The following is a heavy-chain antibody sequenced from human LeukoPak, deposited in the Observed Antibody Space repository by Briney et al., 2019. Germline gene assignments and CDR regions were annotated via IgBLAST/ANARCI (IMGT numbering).Heavy chain of an antibody. J-gene: IGHJ4*02. D-gene: IGHD6-13*01. CDR1: GGSISSYY. Sequence: SETLSLTCTVSGGSISSYYWSWIRQPPGKGLEWIGYIYYSGSTNYNPSLKSRVTISVDTSKNQFSLKLSSVTAADTAVYYCARDQGGGAAAPYPFDYWGQGTLVTVSS. V-gene: IGHV4-59*01. CDR2: IYYSGST. CDR3: ARDQGGGAAAPYPFDY.